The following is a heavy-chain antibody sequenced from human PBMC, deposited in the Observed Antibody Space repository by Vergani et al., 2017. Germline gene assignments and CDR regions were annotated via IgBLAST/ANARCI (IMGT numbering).Heavy chain of an antibody. J-gene: IGHJ6*02. D-gene: IGHD3-16*01. CDR2: IYYSGST. Sequence: QLQLHKSGPGLVKPSETLSLTCTLSGGSISSSSHFWGWLRQTPGKGLEWIGSIYYSGSTYYNPSLKSRVSISVDTSKNQFSLKLSSVTAADSAVYYCARPDSGHYDPSYYGLDVWGQGTTVTVSS. V-gene: IGHV4-39*01. CDR3: ARPDSGHYDPSYYGLDV. CDR1: GGSISSSSHF.